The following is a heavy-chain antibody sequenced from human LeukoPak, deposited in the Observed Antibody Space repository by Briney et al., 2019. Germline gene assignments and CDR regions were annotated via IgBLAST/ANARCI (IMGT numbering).Heavy chain of an antibody. Sequence: SETLSLTCTVSGGSISSSPYYWGWIRQPPGTGLEWLGSIYYSGTTHYNPSLESRVTISVDTSKNQFSLRLNSVTAADTAMYYCVKSGGYGLIDYWGQGTLVTVSS. CDR1: GGSISSSPYY. CDR3: VKSGGYGLIDY. J-gene: IGHJ4*02. V-gene: IGHV4-39*01. D-gene: IGHD1-26*01. CDR2: IYYSGTT.